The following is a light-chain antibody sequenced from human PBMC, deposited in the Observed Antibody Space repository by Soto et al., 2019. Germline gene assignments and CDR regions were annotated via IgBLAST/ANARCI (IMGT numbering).Light chain of an antibody. J-gene: IGKJ1*01. V-gene: IGKV3-20*01. CDR1: QSVSSTY. Sequence: EIVLTQSPGTLSLSPGERATLSCRASQSVSSTYLAWYQQKPGQAPRLLIYGASSRATGIPDRFSGSGSGTDFTLTINRLEPEDFAVYYCQQYSSSPRTFGQGTKVEIK. CDR2: GAS. CDR3: QQYSSSPRT.